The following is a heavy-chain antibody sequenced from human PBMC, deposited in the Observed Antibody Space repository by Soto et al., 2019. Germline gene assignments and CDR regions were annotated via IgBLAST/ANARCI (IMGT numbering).Heavy chain of an antibody. CDR2: ISGSGGST. J-gene: IGHJ4*02. CDR3: AKDAVPAAITYSNFAY. V-gene: IGHV3-23*01. CDR1: GFTFSSYA. D-gene: IGHD2-2*02. Sequence: PGGSLRLSCAASGFTFSSYAMSWVRQAPGKGLEWVSAISGSGGSTYYADSVKGRFTISRDNSKNTLYLQMNSLRAEDTAVYYCAKDAVPAAITYSNFAYWGQGTLVTVSS.